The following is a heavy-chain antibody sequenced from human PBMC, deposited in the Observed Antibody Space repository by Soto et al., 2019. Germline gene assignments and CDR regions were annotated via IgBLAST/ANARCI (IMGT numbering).Heavy chain of an antibody. CDR2: ISGSGGST. Sequence: PGGSLRLSCAASGFTFSSYWMHWVRQAPGKGLEWVSAISGSGGSTYYADSVKGRFTISRDNSKNTLYLQMNSLRAEDTAVYYCAKDQLPYYDSSGYYCGYWGQGTLVTVSS. CDR1: GFTFSSYW. J-gene: IGHJ4*02. V-gene: IGHV3-23*01. CDR3: AKDQLPYYDSSGYYCGY. D-gene: IGHD3-22*01.